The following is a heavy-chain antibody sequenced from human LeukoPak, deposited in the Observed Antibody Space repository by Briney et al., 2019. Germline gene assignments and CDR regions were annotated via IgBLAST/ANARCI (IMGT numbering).Heavy chain of an antibody. V-gene: IGHV3-48*03. J-gene: IGHJ6*02. CDR3: ARVESPPYYYYGMDV. CDR2: ISSSSSTI. CDR1: GFTFSSFE. D-gene: IGHD3-3*01. Sequence: PGGSLRLSCAASGFTFSSFEMNWVRQAPEKGLEWVSYISSSSSTILYADSVKGRFTISRDNAKNSLYLQMNSLRAEDTALYYCARVESPPYYYYGMDVWGQGTTVTVSS.